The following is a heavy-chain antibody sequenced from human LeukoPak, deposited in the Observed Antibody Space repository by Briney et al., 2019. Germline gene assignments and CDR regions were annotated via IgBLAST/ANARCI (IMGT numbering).Heavy chain of an antibody. D-gene: IGHD6-13*01. V-gene: IGHV3-74*01. J-gene: IGHJ4*02. CDR1: GFTFSSYW. Sequence: GGSLRLSCAASGFTFSSYWMHWVRQAPGKGLVWVSRINSDGSSTSYADSVKGRFTISRDNAKNTLYLQMNSLRAEDTAVYYCARVVRGSSWGIDYWGQGTLVTVSS. CDR3: ARVVRGSSWGIDY. CDR2: INSDGSST.